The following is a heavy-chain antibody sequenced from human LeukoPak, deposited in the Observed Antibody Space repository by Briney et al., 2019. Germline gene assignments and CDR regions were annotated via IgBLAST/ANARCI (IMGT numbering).Heavy chain of an antibody. CDR2: IYYSGST. CDR1: GGSIRSYY. J-gene: IGHJ6*03. D-gene: IGHD1-26*01. CDR3: ASALSGSWSYYYYYMDV. Sequence: KPSETVSLTCTVSGGSIRSYYWSWIRQPPGKGLEWIGYIYYSGSTNSNPSLKSRVTISVDTSKNQFSLKLSSVTAADTAVYYCASALSGSWSYYYYYMDVWGKGTTVTVSS. V-gene: IGHV4-59*01.